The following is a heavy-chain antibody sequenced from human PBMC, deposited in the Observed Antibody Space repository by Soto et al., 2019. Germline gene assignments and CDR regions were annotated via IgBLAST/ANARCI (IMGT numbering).Heavy chain of an antibody. J-gene: IGHJ3*02. CDR2: IKSKTDGGTT. V-gene: IGHV3-15*07. D-gene: IGHD3-22*01. CDR3: TTDRSADYYDSSGYSLDAFDI. CDR1: GFTFSNAW. Sequence: GGSLRLSCAASGFTFSNAWMNWVRQAPGKGLEWVGRIKSKTDGGTTDYAAPVKGRFTISRDDSKNTLYLQMNSLKTEDTAVYYCTTDRSADYYDSSGYSLDAFDIWGQGTMVTVSS.